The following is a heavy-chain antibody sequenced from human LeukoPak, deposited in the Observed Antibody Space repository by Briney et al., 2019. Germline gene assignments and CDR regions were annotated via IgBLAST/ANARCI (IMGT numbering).Heavy chain of an antibody. V-gene: IGHV1-69*05. CDR1: GGTFSSYA. CDR3: ARGLMVRGVISGTAAQFDS. CDR2: GIPILGTP. D-gene: IGHD3-10*01. Sequence: SVKVSCKASGGTFSSYAISWLGQAPGQGLEWMGGGIPILGTPNYAQKFQGRVTITTDESTSPAHTEPSRLGCQDPAGYSLARGLMVRGVISGTAAQFDSSGQGT. J-gene: IGHJ4*02.